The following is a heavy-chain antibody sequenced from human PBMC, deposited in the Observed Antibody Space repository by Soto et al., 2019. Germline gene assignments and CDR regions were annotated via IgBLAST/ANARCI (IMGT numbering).Heavy chain of an antibody. V-gene: IGHV3-23*01. Sequence: DVQLLESGGDLVQPGGSLRLSCIASGFTFRSYAMAWVRQAPAEDLEWVSAIGTSGTPTLYADSVKSRFSISRDDSRNTVSLQMNSLGVEDTATYYCTRILWSSRRDALDIWGQGTTVTVSS. CDR1: GFTFRSYA. CDR2: IGTSGTPT. D-gene: IGHD2-21*01. J-gene: IGHJ6*02. CDR3: TRILWSSRRDALDI.